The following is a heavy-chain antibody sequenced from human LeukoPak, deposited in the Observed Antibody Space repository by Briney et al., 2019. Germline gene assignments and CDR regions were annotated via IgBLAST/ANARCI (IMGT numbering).Heavy chain of an antibody. CDR2: ISAYNGNT. CDR3: ARGRRDGYRWPNFDY. J-gene: IGHJ4*01. CDR1: GYTFTSYG. D-gene: IGHD5-24*01. Sequence: ASVKVSCKASGYTFTSYGISWVQQAPGQGLEWMGWISAYNGNTNYAQKLQGRVTMTTDTSTSTAYMELRSLRSDDTAVYYCARGRRDGYRWPNFDYRGQGTLVTVSS. V-gene: IGHV1-18*01.